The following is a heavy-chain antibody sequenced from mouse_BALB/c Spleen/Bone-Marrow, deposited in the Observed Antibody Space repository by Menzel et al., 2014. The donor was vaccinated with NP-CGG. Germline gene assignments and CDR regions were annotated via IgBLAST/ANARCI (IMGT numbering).Heavy chain of an antibody. CDR3: ARLYGSGYGYAMDY. J-gene: IGHJ4*01. D-gene: IGHD1-1*01. V-gene: IGHV5-15*02. CDR1: GFTFSDYG. CDR2: ISNLAYSI. Sequence: VQLVESGGGLVQPGGSRKLSCAASGFTFSDYGMAWVRQAPGKGPEWVAFISNLAYSICYADTVTGRFTISRENAKNTLYLEMSSLRSEDTAMYYCARLYGSGYGYAMDYWGQGTSVTVSS.